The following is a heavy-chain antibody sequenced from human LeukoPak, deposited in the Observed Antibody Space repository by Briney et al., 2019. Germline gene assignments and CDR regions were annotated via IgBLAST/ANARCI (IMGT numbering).Heavy chain of an antibody. CDR1: GFTFSSYG. D-gene: IGHD6-13*01. CDR3: AKDSPPLIAAAGYFDY. Sequence: PGGSLRLSCVASGFTFSSYGMHWVRQAPGKGLEWVAFIRYDGSNKYYADSVKGRFTISRDNSKNTLYLQMNSLRAEDTAVYYCAKDSPPLIAAAGYFDYWGQGTLVTVSS. V-gene: IGHV3-30*02. CDR2: IRYDGSNK. J-gene: IGHJ4*02.